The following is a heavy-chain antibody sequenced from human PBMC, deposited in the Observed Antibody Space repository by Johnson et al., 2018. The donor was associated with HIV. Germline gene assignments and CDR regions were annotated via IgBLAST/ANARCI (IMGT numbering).Heavy chain of an antibody. CDR1: GFNVSSNY. CDR3: AREWGEGAFDI. D-gene: IGHD3-16*01. Sequence: VQLVESGVGLVQPGGSLRLSCVVSGFNVSSNYMSWVRQAPGKGLEWVSVIYKGGSVYYVDSVKGRFIISRDNSKNTVFLHMNSLRAEDTAVYYCAREWGEGAFDIWGQGTMVTVSS. J-gene: IGHJ3*02. V-gene: IGHV3-66*01. CDR2: IYKGGSV.